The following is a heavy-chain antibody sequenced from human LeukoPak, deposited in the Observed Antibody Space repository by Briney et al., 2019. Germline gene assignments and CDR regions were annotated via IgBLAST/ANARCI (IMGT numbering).Heavy chain of an antibody. CDR3: ARQSRWEWLSPAGMDG. CDR1: GYSFTSYW. Sequence: GESLKISCKGSGYSFTSYWIGWVRQMPGKGLEWMGIIYPGDSDTRYSPSFQGQVTISADKSISTAYLQWSSLKASDTAMYYCARQSRWEWLSPAGMDGWGQGTTVTVSS. D-gene: IGHD3-3*01. CDR2: IYPGDSDT. J-gene: IGHJ6*02. V-gene: IGHV5-51*01.